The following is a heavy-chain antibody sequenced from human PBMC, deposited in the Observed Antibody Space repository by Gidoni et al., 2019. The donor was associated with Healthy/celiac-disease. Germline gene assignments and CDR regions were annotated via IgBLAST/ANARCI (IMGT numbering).Heavy chain of an antibody. Sequence: EVQLVETGGGLIQPGGSLRLSCAASGFTVSSNYMSWVRQAPGKGLEWVSVIYSGGSTYYADSVKGRFTISRDNSKNTLYLQMNSLRAEDTAVYYCARVVKEVMVHIYYYYYYMDVWGKGTTVTVSS. CDR2: IYSGGST. J-gene: IGHJ6*03. D-gene: IGHD3-16*01. CDR1: GFTVSSNY. V-gene: IGHV3-53*02. CDR3: ARVVKEVMVHIYYYYYYMDV.